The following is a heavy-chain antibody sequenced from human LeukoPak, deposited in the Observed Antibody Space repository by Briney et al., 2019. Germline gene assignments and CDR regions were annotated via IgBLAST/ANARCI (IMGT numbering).Heavy chain of an antibody. CDR2: IYYSGST. CDR1: GGSISSYY. V-gene: IGHV4-39*07. CDR3: ARDLRGSSSWYYYYYGMDV. J-gene: IGHJ6*02. D-gene: IGHD6-13*01. Sequence: PSETLSLTCTVSGGSISSYYWGWIRQPPGKGLEWIGSIYYSGSTYYNPSLKSRVTISVDTSKNQFSLKLSSVTAADTAVYYCARDLRGSSSWYYYYYGMDVWGQGTTVTVSS.